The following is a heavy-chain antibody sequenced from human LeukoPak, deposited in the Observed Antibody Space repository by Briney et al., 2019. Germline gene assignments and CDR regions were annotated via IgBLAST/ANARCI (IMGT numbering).Heavy chain of an antibody. CDR2: INPNSGGT. Sequence: ASVNVSCKASGYAFTGYDMHWVRHAPGQGLEWMGWINPNSGGTNYAQKFQGRVTMTRDTSISTAYMELSRLRADDAAVYYCPRVPYYYASSGYYGQEDYWGQGTLVTVSS. D-gene: IGHD3-22*01. CDR3: PRVPYYYASSGYYGQEDY. J-gene: IGHJ4*02. CDR1: GYAFTGYD. V-gene: IGHV1-2*02.